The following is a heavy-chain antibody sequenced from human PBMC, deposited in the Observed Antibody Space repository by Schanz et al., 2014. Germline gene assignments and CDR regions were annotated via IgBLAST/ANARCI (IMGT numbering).Heavy chain of an antibody. CDR3: ARDRGYDFSFDP. V-gene: IGHV4-4*07. Sequence: QVQLQESGPGLVKSSETLSLTCTVSGGSISSFYWGWIRQPAGKGLEWIGRIYTSGSTNYNPSLKSRVTMSLDTSKNQFPLKLSSVTAADTAVYYCARDRGYDFSFDPWGQGTLVTVSS. D-gene: IGHD3-3*01. CDR2: IYTSGST. J-gene: IGHJ5*02. CDR1: GGSISSFY.